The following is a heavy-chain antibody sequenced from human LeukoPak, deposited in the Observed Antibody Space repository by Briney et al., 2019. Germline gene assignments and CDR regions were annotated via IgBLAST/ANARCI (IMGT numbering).Heavy chain of an antibody. CDR2: ISSSSSYI. J-gene: IGHJ4*02. CDR1: GFTFSSYS. D-gene: IGHD3-10*01. Sequence: TGGSLRLSCAASGFTFSSYSMNWVRQAPGKGLEWVSSISSSSSYIYYADSVKGRFTISRDNAKNSLYLQMNSLRAEDTAVYYCASDYYGSGSYYGDFDYWGQGTLVTVSS. CDR3: ASDYYGSGSYYGDFDY. V-gene: IGHV3-21*01.